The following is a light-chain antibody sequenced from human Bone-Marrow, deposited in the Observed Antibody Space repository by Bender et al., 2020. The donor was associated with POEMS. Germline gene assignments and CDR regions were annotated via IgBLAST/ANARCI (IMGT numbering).Light chain of an antibody. V-gene: IGLV4-69*01. J-gene: IGLJ2*01. Sequence: QLVLTQSPSASASLGASVKLTCTLSSGHSTNAIAWHQQQPEKGPRYLMKVNSDGSHSKGDGIPDRFSGSSSGAERYLSISSLHSEDEADYYCQTWGTGIVIFGGGTKLTVL. CDR3: QTWGTGIVI. CDR2: VNSDGSH. CDR1: SGHSTNA.